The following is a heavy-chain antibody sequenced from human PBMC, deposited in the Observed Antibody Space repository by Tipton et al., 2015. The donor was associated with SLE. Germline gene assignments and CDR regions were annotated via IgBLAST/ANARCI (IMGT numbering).Heavy chain of an antibody. CDR2: MWYDGSNK. V-gene: IGHV3-33*08. J-gene: IGHJ3*02. D-gene: IGHD2-21*02. Sequence: SLRLSCAVSGFTFSDYYLNWVRQAPGKGLEWVAAMWYDGSNKYNGDFVKGRFTVSRDNSKNTLSLQMNSLRVEDTAVYYCARGGAGGDSDAFEIWGQGTMVTVSS. CDR1: GFTFSDYY. CDR3: ARGGAGGDSDAFEI.